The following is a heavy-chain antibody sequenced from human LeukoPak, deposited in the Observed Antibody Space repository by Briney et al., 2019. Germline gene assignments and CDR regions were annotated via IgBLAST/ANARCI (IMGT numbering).Heavy chain of an antibody. CDR3: ARGSPLWELLGYFQH. V-gene: IGHV1-2*06. D-gene: IGHD1-26*01. CDR2: INPSSGGT. Sequence: ASVKVSCKASGYTFTGYYMHWVRQPPGQGLEWMGRINPSSGGTHYAQTVPGRVTTTRETSISTAYMELSRLRSDDTAVYYCARGSPLWELLGYFQHWGQGTLVTVSS. J-gene: IGHJ1*01. CDR1: GYTFTGYY.